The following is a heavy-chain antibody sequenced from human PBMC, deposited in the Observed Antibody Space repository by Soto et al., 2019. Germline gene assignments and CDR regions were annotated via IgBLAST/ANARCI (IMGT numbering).Heavy chain of an antibody. CDR3: AKSDRIMITFGGVIAPNYGMDV. CDR1: GFTFSSYA. D-gene: IGHD3-16*02. V-gene: IGHV3-23*01. Sequence: GGSLRLSCAASGFTFSSYAMSWVRQAPGKGLEWVSAISGSGGSTYYADSVKGRFTISRDNSKNTLYLQMNSLSAEDTAVYYCAKSDRIMITFGGVIAPNYGMDVWGQGTTVTVSS. J-gene: IGHJ6*02. CDR2: ISGSGGST.